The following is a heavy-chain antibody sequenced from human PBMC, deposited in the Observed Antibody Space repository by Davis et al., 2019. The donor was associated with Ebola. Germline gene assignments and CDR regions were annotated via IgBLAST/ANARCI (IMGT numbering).Heavy chain of an antibody. CDR3: ARDPLSSGWSVNGYYGMDV. V-gene: IGHV1-2*06. D-gene: IGHD6-19*01. CDR1: GYTFTSYG. J-gene: IGHJ6*04. CDR2: INPNSGGP. Sequence: ASVKVSCKASGYTFTSYGISWVRQAPGQGLEWMGRINPNSGGPHYAQKFQGRVTMARDTSISTAYMELSRLRSDDTAVYYCARDPLSSGWSVNGYYGMDVWGKGTTVTVSS.